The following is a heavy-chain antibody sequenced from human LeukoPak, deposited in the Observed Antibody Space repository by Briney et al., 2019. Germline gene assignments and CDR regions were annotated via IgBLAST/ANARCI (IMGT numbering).Heavy chain of an antibody. CDR2: ISGDGDST. D-gene: IGHD3-9*01. CDR1: GFTFSTYA. J-gene: IGHJ6*02. CDR3: SQQEYYDILTGQDHYYYYGMDV. V-gene: IGHV3-23*01. Sequence: GGSLRLSCVASGFTFSTYAMTWVRQAPGKGLEWVSGISGDGDSTYYGDSVKGRFTISRDNSKNTLYLQMNSLRAEDTAVYYCSQQEYYDILTGQDHYYYYGMDVWGQGTTVTVSS.